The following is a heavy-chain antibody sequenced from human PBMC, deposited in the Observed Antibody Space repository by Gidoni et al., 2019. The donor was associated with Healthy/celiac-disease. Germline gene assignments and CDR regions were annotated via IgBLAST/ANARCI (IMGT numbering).Heavy chain of an antibody. CDR3: AKAVTTNWFDY. V-gene: IGHV3-23*01. Sequence: EVQLLESGGGLVQPGGSLRPSRAASGFTFSSHAMSWVRQAPGEGLEWVSAISGSGGSTYYAASVKGRFTISRDNSKNTLYLQMNSLRAEDTAVYYCAKAVTTNWFDYWGQGTLVTVSS. CDR1: GFTFSSHA. D-gene: IGHD4-17*01. J-gene: IGHJ4*02. CDR2: ISGSGGST.